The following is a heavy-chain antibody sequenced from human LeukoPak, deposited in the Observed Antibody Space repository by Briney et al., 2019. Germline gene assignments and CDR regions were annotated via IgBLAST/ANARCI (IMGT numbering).Heavy chain of an antibody. D-gene: IGHD3-9*01. CDR2: ISSNGGST. J-gene: IGHJ6*02. CDR3: ARDAYDILTGYVGYYYGMDV. Sequence: GGSLRLSCSASGFTFSSYAMHWVRQAPGKGLEFVSAISSNGGSTYYADSVKGRFTISRDNSNNTLYLQMSSLRSEDTAVYYCARDAYDILTGYVGYYYGMDVWGQGTTVTVSS. V-gene: IGHV3-64D*06. CDR1: GFTFSSYA.